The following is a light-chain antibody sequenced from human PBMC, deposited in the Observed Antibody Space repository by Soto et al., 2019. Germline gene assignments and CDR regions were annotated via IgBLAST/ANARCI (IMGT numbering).Light chain of an antibody. J-gene: IGKJ5*01. CDR3: QQYGSSPPSST. V-gene: IGKV1-17*03. CDR2: AAS. CDR1: QGISNH. Sequence: DIQMTPSPSAMSASVGDRVTITCRASQGISNHLLWFQQKPGKVPKRLMSAASSWQSGVPSRFSGSGSGTEFTLTISSLQPEDFAVYYCQQYGSSPPSSTFGQGTRLEIK.